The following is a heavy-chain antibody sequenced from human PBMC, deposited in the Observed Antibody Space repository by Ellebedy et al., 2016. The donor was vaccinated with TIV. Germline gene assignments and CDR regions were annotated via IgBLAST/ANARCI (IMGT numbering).Heavy chain of an antibody. CDR2: INRDGRHL. CDR1: GFTFSSHW. CDR3: ARDGGGATPYNWFDP. J-gene: IGHJ5*02. Sequence: PGGSLRLSCAASGFTFSSHWMHWVRQAPGKGLVWVSRINRDGRHLNYADSVKGRFTISRDNAKNTMYLEMNSLRAEDTAVYFCARDGGGATPYNWFDPWGQGTLVTVSS. V-gene: IGHV3-74*01. D-gene: IGHD3-16*01.